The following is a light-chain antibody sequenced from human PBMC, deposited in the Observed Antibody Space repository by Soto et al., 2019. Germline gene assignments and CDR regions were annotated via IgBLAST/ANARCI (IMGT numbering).Light chain of an antibody. CDR2: EVN. Sequence: QSALTQPASVSGSLGQSITISCTGTSSDVGGYNYVSWYQQHPGKVPKLMIYEVNNRPSGVSNRFSGSKSANTASLTISGLQADDEADYYCSSFTSSGTQVFGGGTKVTVL. J-gene: IGLJ3*02. V-gene: IGLV2-14*01. CDR1: SSDVGGYNY. CDR3: SSFTSSGTQV.